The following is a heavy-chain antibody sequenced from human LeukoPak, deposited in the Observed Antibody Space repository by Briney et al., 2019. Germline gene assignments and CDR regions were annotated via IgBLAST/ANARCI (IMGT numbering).Heavy chain of an antibody. CDR2: IYYSGST. CDR3: ARGVVRGVTLYYYYGMDV. J-gene: IGHJ6*02. CDR1: GGSISSYY. D-gene: IGHD3-10*01. Sequence: SETLSLTCTVSGGSISSYYWSWIRQPPGKGLEWIGYIYYSGSTNYNPSLKSRVTISVDTSKNQFSLKLRSVTAADTAVYYCARGVVRGVTLYYYYGMDVWGQGPRSPSP. V-gene: IGHV4-59*01.